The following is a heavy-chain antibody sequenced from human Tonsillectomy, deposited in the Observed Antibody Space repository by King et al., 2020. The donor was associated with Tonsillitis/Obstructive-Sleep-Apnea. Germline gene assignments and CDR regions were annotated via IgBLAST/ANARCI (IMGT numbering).Heavy chain of an antibody. J-gene: IGHJ6*02. CDR3: ARAAVPAITPGHYYYGMDV. V-gene: IGHV5-51*03. D-gene: IGHD2-2*01. Sequence: VQLVESGAEVKKPGESLKISCTGSGYSFISYWIGWVRQMPGKGLEWMGIINPGDSDTRYSPSFQGQVTISADKSISTAYLRWSSLRASDIAIYYCARAAVPAITPGHYYYGMDVWGQGTTVTVSS. CDR2: INPGDSDT. CDR1: GYSFISYW.